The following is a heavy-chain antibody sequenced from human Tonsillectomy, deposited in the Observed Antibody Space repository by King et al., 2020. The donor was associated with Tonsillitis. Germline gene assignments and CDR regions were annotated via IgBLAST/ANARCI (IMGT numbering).Heavy chain of an antibody. CDR2: IWYDGSNK. Sequence: VQLVESGGGVVQPGRSLRLSCAASGLTFNTYGMHWVRQAPGKGLEWVAVIWYDGSNKFYADSAKGRFTISRDNSKNTLYLQMNSLRVEDTAVYYCARVGLAAGGSLDSWGQGTLVTVSS. CDR1: GLTFNTYG. J-gene: IGHJ5*01. CDR3: ARVGLAAGGSLDS. D-gene: IGHD6-13*01. V-gene: IGHV3-33*08.